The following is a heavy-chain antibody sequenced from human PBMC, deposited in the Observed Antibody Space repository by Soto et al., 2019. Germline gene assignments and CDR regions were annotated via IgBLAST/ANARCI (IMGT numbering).Heavy chain of an antibody. D-gene: IGHD3-3*01. CDR2: ISSSSSYI. J-gene: IGHJ5*02. Sequence: EVQLVESGGGLVKPGGSLRLSCAASGFTFSSYSMNWVRQAPGKGLEWVSSISSSSSYIYYADSVKGRFTISRDNAKNSLYLQMNSLRAEDTAVYYCARYPIFGVPTGWFDPWGQGTLVTVSS. CDR3: ARYPIFGVPTGWFDP. CDR1: GFTFSSYS. V-gene: IGHV3-21*01.